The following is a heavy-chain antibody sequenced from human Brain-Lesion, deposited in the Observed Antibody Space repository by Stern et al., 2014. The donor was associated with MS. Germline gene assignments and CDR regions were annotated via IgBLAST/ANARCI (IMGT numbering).Heavy chain of an antibody. Sequence: QVQLVESGPGLVKPSETLSLTCTVSGGSISSSSYYWGWIRQPPGKGLEWFGSIYFRGSPSYNPSPKVCVTISMAPSKNQFSLRLSSVTAADTAVYFCAKLWLGELPESPFDYWGQGTLVTVSS. CDR2: IYFRGSP. CDR3: AKLWLGELPESPFDY. D-gene: IGHD3-10*01. J-gene: IGHJ4*02. V-gene: IGHV4-39*01. CDR1: GGSISSSSYY.